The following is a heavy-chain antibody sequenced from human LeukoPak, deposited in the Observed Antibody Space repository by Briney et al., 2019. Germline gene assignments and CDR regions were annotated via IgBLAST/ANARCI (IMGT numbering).Heavy chain of an antibody. CDR1: GYTFTSYY. CDR3: ARGPRRGGAVGATSDFDY. D-gene: IGHD1-26*01. CDR2: INPSGGST. J-gene: IGHJ4*02. Sequence: GASVKVSCKASGYTFTSYYMHWVRQAPGQGLEWMGIINPSGGSTSYAQKFQGRVTMTRDTSTSTVYMELSSLRSGDTAVYYCARGPRRGGAVGATSDFDYWGQGTLVTVSS. V-gene: IGHV1-46*01.